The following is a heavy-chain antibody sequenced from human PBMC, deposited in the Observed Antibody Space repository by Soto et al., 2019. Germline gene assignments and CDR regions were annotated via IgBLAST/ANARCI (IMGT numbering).Heavy chain of an antibody. CDR3: FGWLGSTWLDP. Sequence: QVQPQQWGTGLLKPSETLSLTCAVYGGSFSTYYWHWIRQPPGKGLEWIGEINHSGNTQYNPSLKSRVTMSLDTSKNQFSLKLTSVTAADTAVYYCFGWLGSTWLDPWGQGTLVTVSS. D-gene: IGHD3-22*01. CDR2: INHSGNT. J-gene: IGHJ5*02. V-gene: IGHV4-34*01. CDR1: GGSFSTYY.